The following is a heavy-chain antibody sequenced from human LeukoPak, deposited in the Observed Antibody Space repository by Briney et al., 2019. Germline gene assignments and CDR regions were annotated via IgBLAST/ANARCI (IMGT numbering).Heavy chain of an antibody. D-gene: IGHD2/OR15-2a*01. V-gene: IGHV4-59*11. CDR1: GGSISSHY. J-gene: IGHJ1*01. CDR3: ARGGTLSMSSEKYFQH. Sequence: PSETLSLTCTVSGGSISSHYWSWIRQPPGKGLEWIGYIYYSGSTNYNPSLKSRVTISVDRSKNQFSLKLSSVTAADTAVYYCARGGTLSMSSEKYFQHWGQGTLVTVSS. CDR2: IYYSGST.